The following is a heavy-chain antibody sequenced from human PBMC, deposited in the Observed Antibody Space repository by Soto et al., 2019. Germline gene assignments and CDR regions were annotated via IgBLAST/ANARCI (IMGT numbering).Heavy chain of an antibody. D-gene: IGHD4-17*01. Sequence: SETLSLTFAVNGASIMSYYWSWIRQPPGKGLEWIGYIYYIGGTNYNPSLKSRVTISVDTSKNQFSLKLSSVTAADTAVYYCARRRSYGDSDYWGQGTLVTVS. CDR1: GASIMSYY. J-gene: IGHJ4*02. CDR2: IYYIGGT. V-gene: IGHV4-59*08. CDR3: ARRRSYGDSDY.